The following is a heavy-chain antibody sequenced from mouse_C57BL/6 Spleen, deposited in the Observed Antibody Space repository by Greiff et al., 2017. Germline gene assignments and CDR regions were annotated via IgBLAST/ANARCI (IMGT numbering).Heavy chain of an antibody. CDR3: AKRAYYYGSSQGGWYFDV. CDR2: IYPGDGDT. J-gene: IGHJ1*03. CDR1: GYAFSSYW. D-gene: IGHD1-1*01. V-gene: IGHV1-80*01. Sequence: VQLQQSGAELVKPGASVKISCKASGYAFSSYWMNWVKQRPGKGLEWIGQIYPGDGDTNYNGKFKGKATLTADKSSSTAYMQLSSLTSEDSAVYFCAKRAYYYGSSQGGWYFDVWGTGTTVTVSS.